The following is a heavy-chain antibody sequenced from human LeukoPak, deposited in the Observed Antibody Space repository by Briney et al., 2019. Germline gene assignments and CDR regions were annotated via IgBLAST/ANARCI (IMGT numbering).Heavy chain of an antibody. CDR1: GHTFTVYA. J-gene: IGHJ4*02. V-gene: IGHV1-3*01. Sequence: GASVTVSCTASGHTFTVYAMHWVRQAPGQRLEWMGWINAGNGNTKYSQKFQGRVTITRDTSASTAYMELSSLRSEDTAVYYCAREGWQYYFDYWGQGTLVTVSS. CDR2: INAGNGNT. D-gene: IGHD6-19*01. CDR3: AREGWQYYFDY.